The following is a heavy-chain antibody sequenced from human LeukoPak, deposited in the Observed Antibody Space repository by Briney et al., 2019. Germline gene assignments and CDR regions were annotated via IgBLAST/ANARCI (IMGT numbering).Heavy chain of an antibody. D-gene: IGHD3-22*01. J-gene: IGHJ4*02. V-gene: IGHV4-34*01. CDR2: INHSGST. Sequence: SETLSLTCAVYGGPFSGFYWSWIRQPPGKGLEWIGEINHSGSTYYNPSLKSRVTISADTSKNQFSLKLTSVTAADTAVYYCATLGEYYDTSGYYYNWGQGTLVTVSS. CDR3: ATLGEYYDTSGYYYN. CDR1: GGPFSGFY.